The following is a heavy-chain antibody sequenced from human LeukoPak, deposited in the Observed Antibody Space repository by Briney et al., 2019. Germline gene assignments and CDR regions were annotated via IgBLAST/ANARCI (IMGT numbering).Heavy chain of an antibody. J-gene: IGHJ4*02. Sequence: PGGSLRLSCAASGFTFSNHGMNWVRQAPGKGLEWVSTISGNGGDTYYADSVKGRFTISRDNSKNTLYLQMNSLRAEDTAVYYCAKEEWLLAVYFDYWGQGTLVTVSS. V-gene: IGHV3-23*01. CDR1: GFTFSNHG. CDR2: ISGNGGDT. CDR3: AKEEWLLAVYFDY. D-gene: IGHD3-3*01.